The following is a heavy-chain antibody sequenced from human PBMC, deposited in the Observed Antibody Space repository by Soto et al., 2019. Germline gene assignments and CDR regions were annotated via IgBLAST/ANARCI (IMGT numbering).Heavy chain of an antibody. D-gene: IGHD1-26*01. Sequence: ASVKVSCKASGYTFTGYYVHWVRQAPGQGLEWMGWINPNSGDTYLAQRFQGRVTMNRDTSIGTAYMELRGLTSDDTAEYYCAKGGAIVAAGTRVYLYNAMDVWGQGTKVTVYS. CDR1: GYTFTGYY. V-gene: IGHV1-2*02. J-gene: IGHJ6*02. CDR2: INPNSGDT. CDR3: AKGGAIVAAGTRVYLYNAMDV.